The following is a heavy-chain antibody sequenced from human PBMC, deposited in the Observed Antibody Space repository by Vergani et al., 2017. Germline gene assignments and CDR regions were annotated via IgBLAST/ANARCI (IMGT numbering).Heavy chain of an antibody. D-gene: IGHD6-19*01. J-gene: IGHJ3*02. V-gene: IGHV3-23*01. CDR3: AKVGRSGVAGTFGAFDI. CDR2: LSASDRRT. CDR1: GFTFIMHA. Sequence: EVQLLESGGDLVQPGGSLRLSCAASGFTFIMHAMSWVRQAPGKGLEWVSTLSASDRRTHYADSVKGRLTISRDISKNTLYLHMNSLRPEDTAVYYCAKVGRSGVAGTFGAFDIWGQGTMVTVSS.